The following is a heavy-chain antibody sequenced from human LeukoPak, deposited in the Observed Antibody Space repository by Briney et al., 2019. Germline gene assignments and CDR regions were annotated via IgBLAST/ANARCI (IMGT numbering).Heavy chain of an antibody. V-gene: IGHV1-24*01. CDR2: FDPEDGKT. Sequence: GASVKVSCKVSGYTLTELSMHWVRPTPGKGLEWMGGFDPEDGKTIYSQKFQGRVTVTEATSTDTTYMELSSLRSEDTAVYYCATGPHYDFWSGYSFWGQGTLVTVSS. J-gene: IGHJ4*02. D-gene: IGHD3-3*01. CDR1: GYTLTELS. CDR3: ATGPHYDFWSGYSF.